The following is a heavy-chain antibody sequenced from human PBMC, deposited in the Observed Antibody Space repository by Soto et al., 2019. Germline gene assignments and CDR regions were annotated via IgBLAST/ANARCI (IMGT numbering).Heavy chain of an antibody. Sequence: PGGSLRLSCAASGFTFSSYAMSWVRQAPGKGPEWVSAISGSGGSTYYADSVKGRFTTSRDNSKNTLYLQMNSLRAEDTAVYYCAKDNLRITTPESLNHHMIDDFDIWGQGTMVTVSS. J-gene: IGHJ3*02. V-gene: IGHV3-23*01. CDR3: AKDNLRITTPESLNHHMIDDFDI. D-gene: IGHD3-22*01. CDR2: ISGSGGST. CDR1: GFTFSSYA.